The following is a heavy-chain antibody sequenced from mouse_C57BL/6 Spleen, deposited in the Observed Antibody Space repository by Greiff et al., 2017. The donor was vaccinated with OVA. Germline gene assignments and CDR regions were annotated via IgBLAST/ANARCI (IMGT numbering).Heavy chain of an antibody. V-gene: IGHV5-4*01. CDR2: ISDGGSYT. CDR1: GFTFSSYA. J-gene: IGHJ4*01. Sequence: EVKVEESGGGLVKPGGSLKLSCAASGFTFSSYAMSWVRQTPEKRLEWVATISDGGSYTYYPDNVKGRFTISRDNAKNNLYLQMSHLKSEDTAMYYCARDQGPMDYWGQGTSVTVSS. CDR3: ARDQGPMDY.